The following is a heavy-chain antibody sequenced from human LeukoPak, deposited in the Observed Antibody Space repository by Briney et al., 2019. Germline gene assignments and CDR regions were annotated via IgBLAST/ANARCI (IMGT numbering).Heavy chain of an antibody. Sequence: GRSLRLSCAASGFTFSSYGMHWVRQAPGKGLEWVAVISCDGSNKYYADSVKGRFTISRDNSKNTLYLQMNSLRAEDTAVYYCARAPGVRFLEWFRRPYYYYGMDVWGQGTTVTVSS. D-gene: IGHD3-3*01. V-gene: IGHV3-30*03. CDR2: ISCDGSNK. CDR3: ARAPGVRFLEWFRRPYYYYGMDV. CDR1: GFTFSSYG. J-gene: IGHJ6*02.